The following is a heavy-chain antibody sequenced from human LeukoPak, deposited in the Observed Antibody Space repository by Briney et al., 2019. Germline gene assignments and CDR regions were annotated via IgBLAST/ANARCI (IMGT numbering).Heavy chain of an antibody. J-gene: IGHJ4*02. CDR2: ISPSGGIT. D-gene: IGHD3-10*01. Sequence: SGGSLRLSCAASGFTFSSHGMNWVRQAPGKGLEWVSGISPSGGITYYTDSVKGRFTISRDNSKNTVSLQMNSLRGEDTAVYYCAKVAKYYYGSETYYFFEHWGQGTPVTASS. CDR1: GFTFSSHG. V-gene: IGHV3-23*01. CDR3: AKVAKYYYGSETYYFFEH.